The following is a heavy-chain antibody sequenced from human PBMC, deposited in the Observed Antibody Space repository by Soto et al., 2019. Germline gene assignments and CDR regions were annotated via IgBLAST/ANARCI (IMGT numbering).Heavy chain of an antibody. J-gene: IGHJ5*02. D-gene: IGHD5-12*01. V-gene: IGHV5-51*01. CDR1: GYSFTSYW. Sequence: GESLKISCKGSGYSFTSYWIGWVRQMPGKGLEWMGIIHPSDFDTRYSPSFQGQVTISADMSISTAYLQWSSLRASDTAMYYCAIHSTGYEDSWGQGTLVTVSS. CDR2: IHPSDFDT. CDR3: AIHSTGYEDS.